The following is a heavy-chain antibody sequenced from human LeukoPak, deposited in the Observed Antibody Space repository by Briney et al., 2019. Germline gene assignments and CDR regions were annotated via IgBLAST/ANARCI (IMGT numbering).Heavy chain of an antibody. J-gene: IGHJ4*02. Sequence: SETLSLTCTVSGGSIRSSYYYWGWIRQPPWTGLEWIGSIYDSGSTYYNPSLKSRVTISVDTSKNQFSLKLNSVTAADTAVYYCASYTMANFDYWGQGTLVTVSS. D-gene: IGHD3-10*01. CDR1: GGSIRSSYYY. CDR3: ASYTMANFDY. CDR2: IYDSGST. V-gene: IGHV4-39*01.